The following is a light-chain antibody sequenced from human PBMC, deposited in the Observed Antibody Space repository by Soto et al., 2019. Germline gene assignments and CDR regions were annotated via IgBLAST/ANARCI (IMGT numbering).Light chain of an antibody. V-gene: IGKV1-9*01. J-gene: IGKJ4*01. CDR2: AAS. CDR3: QQLNSYPRVT. CDR1: QGISSY. Sequence: DIRLTQSPSFLSASVGDRVTITCRASQGISSYLAWYQQKPGKAPKLLIYAASTLQSGVPSRFSGSGSGTEFTLTISSLQPEDFATYYCQQLNSYPRVTFGGGTKVEIK.